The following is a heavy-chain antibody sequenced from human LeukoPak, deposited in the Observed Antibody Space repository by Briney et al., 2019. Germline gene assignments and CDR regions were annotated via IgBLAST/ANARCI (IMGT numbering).Heavy chain of an antibody. D-gene: IGHD5-18*01. CDR2: TVVGSGNT. CDR3: AADHGYSYGNDAFDI. V-gene: IGHV1-58*02. Sequence: ASVKVSCKASGFTFTSSAMQWVRQARGQRIEWIGWTVVGSGNTNYAQKFRERVTITRDMSTSTAYMELSSLRSEDTAVYYCAADHGYSYGNDAFDIWGQGTMVTVSS. CDR1: GFTFTSSA. J-gene: IGHJ3*02.